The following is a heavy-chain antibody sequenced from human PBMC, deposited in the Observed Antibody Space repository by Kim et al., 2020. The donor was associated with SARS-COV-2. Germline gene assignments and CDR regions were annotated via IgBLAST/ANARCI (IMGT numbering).Heavy chain of an antibody. V-gene: IGHV4-39*01. Sequence: SETLSLTCTVSGGSISSSSYYWGWIRQPPGKGLEWIGSIYYSGSTYYNPSLKSRVTISVDTSKNQFSLKLSSVIAADTAVYYCARRRYYDYVWETESWGQGTLVTVSS. J-gene: IGHJ5*02. CDR3: ARRRYYDYVWETES. CDR2: IYYSGST. CDR1: GGSISSSSYY. D-gene: IGHD3-16*01.